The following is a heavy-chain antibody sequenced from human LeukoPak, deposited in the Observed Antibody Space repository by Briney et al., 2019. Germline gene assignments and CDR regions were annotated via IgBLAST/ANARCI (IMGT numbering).Heavy chain of an antibody. V-gene: IGHV1-8*03. CDR3: ARGLLIAAAGDYYYMDV. J-gene: IGHJ6*03. D-gene: IGHD6-13*01. Sequence: ASVKVSCKASGYTFTSYDINWVRQATGQGLEWMGWMNPNSGNTGYAQKFQGRVTITRNTSISTAYMELSSLRSEDTAVYYCARGLLIAAAGDYYYMDVWGKGTTVTVSS. CDR2: MNPNSGNT. CDR1: GYTFTSYD.